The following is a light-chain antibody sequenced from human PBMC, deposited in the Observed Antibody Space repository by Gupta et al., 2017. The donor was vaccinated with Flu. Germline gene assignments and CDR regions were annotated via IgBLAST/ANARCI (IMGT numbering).Light chain of an antibody. CDR2: DDD. CDR1: DMGRKR. J-gene: IGLJ1*01. CDR3: QVWDSSSDNFV. V-gene: IGLV3-21*02. Sequence: SYVLTQPPSVSVAPGQTARITCGGDDMGRKRVHWYQQRPGQAPMVVVYDDDKRPSGIPERFSGSNSGNTATLTISRVEAGDEADYYCQVWDSSSDNFVFGAGTKVTVL.